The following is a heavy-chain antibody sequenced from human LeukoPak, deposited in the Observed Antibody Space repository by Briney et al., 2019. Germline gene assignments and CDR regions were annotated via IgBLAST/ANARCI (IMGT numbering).Heavy chain of an antibody. CDR1: GFTFSSYA. Sequence: PGGSLRLSCAASGFTFSSYAMSWVRQAPGKGLEWVSAISGSGGSIYYADSVKGRFTISRDNSKNTLYLQMNSLRAEDTAVYYCAKMVRFLEWLLPYYFDYWGQGTLVTVSS. CDR2: ISGSGGSI. V-gene: IGHV3-23*01. D-gene: IGHD3-3*01. J-gene: IGHJ4*02. CDR3: AKMVRFLEWLLPYYFDY.